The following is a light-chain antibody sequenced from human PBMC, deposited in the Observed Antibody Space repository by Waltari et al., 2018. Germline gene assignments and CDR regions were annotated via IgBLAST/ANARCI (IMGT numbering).Light chain of an antibody. CDR1: VLAKKH. Sequence: SYELTQSSSVSVSPGQTARITCSGDVLAKKHGRWFQQKPGQAPVVGIYKDSERPSGIPERFSGYRSGSTVTLTSSGAQGEDEADYYCYSAADNNLVFGGGTKLTVL. CDR2: KDS. J-gene: IGLJ3*02. V-gene: IGLV3-27*01. CDR3: YSAADNNLV.